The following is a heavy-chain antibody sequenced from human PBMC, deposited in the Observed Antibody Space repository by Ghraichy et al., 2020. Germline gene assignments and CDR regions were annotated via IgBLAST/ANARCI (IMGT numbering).Heavy chain of an antibody. CDR1: GFTFSSYS. Sequence: GGSLRLSCAASGFTFSSYSMNWVRQAPGKGLEWVSSISSSSSYIYYADSVKGRFTISRDNAKNSLYLQMNSLRAEDTAVYYCAKGCSGGSCYSVANWFDPWGQGTLVTVSS. J-gene: IGHJ5*02. CDR2: ISSSSSYI. V-gene: IGHV3-21*01. D-gene: IGHD2-15*01. CDR3: AKGCSGGSCYSVANWFDP.